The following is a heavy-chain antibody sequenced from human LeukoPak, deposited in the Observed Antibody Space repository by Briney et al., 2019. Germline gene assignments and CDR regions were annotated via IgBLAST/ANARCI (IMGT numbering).Heavy chain of an antibody. D-gene: IGHD6-13*01. V-gene: IGHV1-18*01. CDR1: GYTFTSYG. Sequence: ASVKVSCKASGYTFTSYGISWVRQAPGQGLEGMGWISAYNGNTNYAQKLQGRVTMTTDTSTSTAYMELRSLRSDDTAVYYCARDTSRNIAAAGSNFDYWGQGTLVTVSS. CDR2: ISAYNGNT. J-gene: IGHJ4*02. CDR3: ARDTSRNIAAAGSNFDY.